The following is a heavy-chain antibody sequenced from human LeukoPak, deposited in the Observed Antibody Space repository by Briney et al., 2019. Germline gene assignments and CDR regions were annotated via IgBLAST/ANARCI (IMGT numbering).Heavy chain of an antibody. CDR2: IYTGGNT. CDR3: ATISDLLYYFDS. CDR1: GFTVSSTY. J-gene: IGHJ4*02. V-gene: IGHV3-66*01. Sequence: GGSLRLSCAASGFTVSSTYMSWVRQAPGKGLEWVSLIYTGGNTYYADSVKGRFTLSRDNSKNTVYLQMNSLRVEDTAMYYCATISDLLYYFDSWGQGTLVTVSS.